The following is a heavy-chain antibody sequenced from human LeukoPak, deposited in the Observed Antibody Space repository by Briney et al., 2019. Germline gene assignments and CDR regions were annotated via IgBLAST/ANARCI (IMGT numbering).Heavy chain of an antibody. CDR2: INPNSGGT. V-gene: IGHV1-2*02. D-gene: IGHD5-18*01. J-gene: IGHJ4*02. CDR3: ARDPFYSYGYFMDQYYFGY. CDR1: GYTFTGYY. Sequence: ASVKVSCKASGYTFTGYYMHWVRQAPGQGLEWMGWINPNSGGTNYAQKFQGRVTMTRDTSISTAYMELSRLRSDDTAVYYCARDPFYSYGYFMDQYYFGYWGQGTLVTVSS.